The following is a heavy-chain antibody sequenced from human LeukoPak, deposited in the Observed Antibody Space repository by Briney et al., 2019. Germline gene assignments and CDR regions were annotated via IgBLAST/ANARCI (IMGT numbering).Heavy chain of an antibody. V-gene: IGHV3-21*01. CDR2: ISSSSSYI. D-gene: IGHD1-14*01. Sequence: GGSLRLSCAASGYTFSSYSMNWVRQAPGKGLEWVSSISSSSSYIYYADSVKGRFTISRDNAKNSLYLQMNSLRAEDTAVYYCARPYPNTEDDYWGQGTLVTVSS. CDR1: GYTFSSYS. CDR3: ARPYPNTEDDY. J-gene: IGHJ4*02.